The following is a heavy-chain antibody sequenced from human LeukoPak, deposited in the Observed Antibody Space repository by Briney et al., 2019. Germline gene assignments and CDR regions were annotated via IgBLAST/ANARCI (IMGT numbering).Heavy chain of an antibody. D-gene: IGHD3-16*02. J-gene: IGHJ3*02. CDR1: GGSISSYY. V-gene: IGHV4-59*01. Sequence: PSETLSLTCTVSGGSISSYYWSWLRQPPGKGLEWIGYIYYSGSTNYNPSLKSRVTISVDTSKNQFSLKLSSVTAVDTAVYYCARGAYDYVWGSYRYGAFDIWGQGTMVTVSS. CDR2: IYYSGST. CDR3: ARGAYDYVWGSYRYGAFDI.